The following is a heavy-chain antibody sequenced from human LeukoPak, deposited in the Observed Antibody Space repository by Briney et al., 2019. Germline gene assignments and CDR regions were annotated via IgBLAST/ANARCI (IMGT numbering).Heavy chain of an antibody. CDR1: GYSISSGYY. CDR3: ARGKIGSRRAYYYHYMDV. J-gene: IGHJ6*03. Sequence: PSETLSLTCAVSGYSISSGYYWGWIRQPPGKGLEWIGSIYHSGSTYYNPSLKSRVTISVDTSKNQFSLKLSSVTAADTAVYYCARGKIGSRRAYYYHYMDVWGKGTTVTVSS. D-gene: IGHD1-14*01. V-gene: IGHV4-38-2*01. CDR2: IYHSGST.